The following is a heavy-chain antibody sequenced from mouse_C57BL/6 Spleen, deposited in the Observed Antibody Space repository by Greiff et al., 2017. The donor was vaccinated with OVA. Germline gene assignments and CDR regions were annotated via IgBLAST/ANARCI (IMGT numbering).Heavy chain of an antibody. Sequence: VQLQQSGPELVKPGASVKIPCKASGYTFTDYNMDWVKQSHGKSLEWIGDINPNNGGTIYNQKFKGKATLTVDKSSSTAYMELRSLTSEDTAVYYWARTRGSSYWYFDVWGTGTTVTVSS. V-gene: IGHV1-18*01. CDR2: INPNNGGT. J-gene: IGHJ1*03. D-gene: IGHD1-1*01. CDR3: ARTRGSSYWYFDV. CDR1: GYTFTDYN.